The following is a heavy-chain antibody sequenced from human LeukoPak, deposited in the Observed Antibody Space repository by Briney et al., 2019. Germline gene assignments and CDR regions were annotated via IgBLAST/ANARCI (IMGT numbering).Heavy chain of an antibody. CDR2: IKSDGSIT. Sequence: GGSLGLSCAASGFTFSTFWMHWVRQAPGKGLVWVSGIKSDGSITTYADSVKGRFTISRDNAENTLYLQMNSLRAEDTAVYYCARGRYYGMDVWGQGTTVTVSS. CDR1: GFTFSTFW. CDR3: ARGRYYGMDV. V-gene: IGHV3-74*03. J-gene: IGHJ6*02.